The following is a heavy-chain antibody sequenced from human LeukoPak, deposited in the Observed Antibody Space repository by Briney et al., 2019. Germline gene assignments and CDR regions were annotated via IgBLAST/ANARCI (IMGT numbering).Heavy chain of an antibody. CDR2: ISYSGST. Sequence: PSETLSLTCTVSGGSISSGGYYWTWIRQHPGKGLEWIGYISYSGSTYYNPSLKSRVTISVDTSKNQCFLKLSSVTAADTAVYYCARESIAVANNWFDPWGQGTLVTVSS. CDR3: ARESIAVANNWFDP. D-gene: IGHD6-19*01. J-gene: IGHJ5*02. CDR1: GGSISSGGYY. V-gene: IGHV4-31*03.